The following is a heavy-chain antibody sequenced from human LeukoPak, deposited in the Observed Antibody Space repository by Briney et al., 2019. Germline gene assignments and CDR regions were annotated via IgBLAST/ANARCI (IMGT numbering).Heavy chain of an antibody. CDR3: ARDARGWSGFDY. CDR2: IYTTGNT. Sequence: SETLSLTCSVSGGSISSYYWSWIRQPAGKGREWIGRIYTTGNTDYNPSLKSRVTISVDTSKNQFSLNLSSVPAADTAVYYCARDARGWSGFDYWGQGTLVTVSS. J-gene: IGHJ4*02. V-gene: IGHV4-4*07. D-gene: IGHD3-3*01. CDR1: GGSISSYY.